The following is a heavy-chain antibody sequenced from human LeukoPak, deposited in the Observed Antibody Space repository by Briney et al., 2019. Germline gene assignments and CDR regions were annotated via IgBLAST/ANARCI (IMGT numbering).Heavy chain of an antibody. D-gene: IGHD3-3*01. V-gene: IGHV4-59*01. J-gene: IGHJ6*03. CDR1: GGSISSYY. CDR3: ARTTYDFWSHYYYYYMDV. Sequence: SETLSLTCTVSGGSISSYYWSWIRQPPGKELEWIGYIYYSGSTNYNPSLKSRVTISVDTSKNQFSLKLSSVTAADTAVYYCARTTYDFWSHYYYYYMDVWGKGTTVTVSS. CDR2: IYYSGST.